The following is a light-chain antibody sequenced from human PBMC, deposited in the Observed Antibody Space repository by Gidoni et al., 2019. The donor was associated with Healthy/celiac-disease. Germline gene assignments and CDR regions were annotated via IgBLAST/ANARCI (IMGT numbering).Light chain of an antibody. CDR1: QSVSSY. CDR2: DAS. CDR3: QQRSNWSIT. J-gene: IGKJ5*01. Sequence: EIVLTQSPATLSLSPGERATLSCRASQSVSSYLAWYQQKPGQAPRLLIYDASNRATVIPARFSGSGSGTDFTLTISSREPEDFAVYYCQQRSNWSITFGQGTRLEIK. V-gene: IGKV3-11*01.